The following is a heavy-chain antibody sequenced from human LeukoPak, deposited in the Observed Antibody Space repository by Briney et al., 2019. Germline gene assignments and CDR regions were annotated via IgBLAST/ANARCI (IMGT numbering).Heavy chain of an antibody. V-gene: IGHV3-23*01. D-gene: IGHD1/OR15-1a*01. CDR1: GFTFSSYA. CDR3: ASKQGFDP. Sequence: GGSLRLSCAASGFTFSSYAMSWVRQAPGKGLEWVSGITGSGGSTYYADFVKGRFTISRDNSKNTLYLQMNSLRAEDTAVYYCASKQGFDPWGQGTLVTVSS. CDR2: ITGSGGST. J-gene: IGHJ5*02.